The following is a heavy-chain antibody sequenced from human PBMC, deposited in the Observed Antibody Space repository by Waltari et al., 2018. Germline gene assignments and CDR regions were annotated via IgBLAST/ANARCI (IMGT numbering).Heavy chain of an antibody. CDR1: GGSISSRSYY. CDR3: ASGSPPGLVDY. CDR2: IYYSGST. Sequence: QLQLQESGPGLVKPSETLSLTRTVSGGSISSRSYYLGCIRQPPGKGLEWIGSIYYSGSTYYNPSLKSRVTISVDTSKNQFSLKLSSVTAADTAVYYCASGSPPGLVDYWGQGTLVTVSS. V-gene: IGHV4-39*07. J-gene: IGHJ4*02.